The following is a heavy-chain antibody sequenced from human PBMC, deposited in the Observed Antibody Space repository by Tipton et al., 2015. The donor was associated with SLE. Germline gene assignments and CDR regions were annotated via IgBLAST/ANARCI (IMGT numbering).Heavy chain of an antibody. CDR2: IKQDGSEK. Sequence: SLRLSCAASGFTFSNYWMSWVRQAPGKGLEWVANIKQDGSEKYYVDSVKGRFTISRDNAKNSLYLQMNSLRDEDTAVYYCAREDDSSGSLDAFDIWGQGTMVTVSS. J-gene: IGHJ3*02. CDR1: GFTFSNYW. CDR3: AREDDSSGSLDAFDI. V-gene: IGHV3-7*01. D-gene: IGHD3-22*01.